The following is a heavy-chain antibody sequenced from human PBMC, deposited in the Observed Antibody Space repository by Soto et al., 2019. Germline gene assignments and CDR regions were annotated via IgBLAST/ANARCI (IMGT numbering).Heavy chain of an antibody. CDR1: GGSFSGYY. D-gene: IGHD1-7*01. Sequence: SETLSLTCAVYGGSFSGYYWSWIRQPPGKGLEWIGEINHSGSTNYNPSLKSRVTISVDTSKNQFSLKLSSVTAADTAVYYCARGLNWNYVHYYYYYMDVWCKGTTVTGSS. V-gene: IGHV4-34*01. J-gene: IGHJ6*03. CDR3: ARGLNWNYVHYYYYYMDV. CDR2: INHSGST.